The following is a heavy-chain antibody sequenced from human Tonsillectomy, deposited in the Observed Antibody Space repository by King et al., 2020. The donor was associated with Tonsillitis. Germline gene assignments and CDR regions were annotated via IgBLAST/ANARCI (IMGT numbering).Heavy chain of an antibody. CDR2: IYYSGST. CDR1: GGSISSSSYY. Sequence: QLQESGPGLVKPSETLSLTCTVSGGSISSSSYYWGWIRQPPGKGLEWIGTIYYSGSTYYNPSLKSRVTISVDTSKNQFSLKLSSLTAADTAVYYCARGGRGDFWSGYYYYYGMDVWGQGTTVTVSS. D-gene: IGHD3-3*01. V-gene: IGHV4-39*01. CDR3: ARGGRGDFWSGYYYYYGMDV. J-gene: IGHJ6*02.